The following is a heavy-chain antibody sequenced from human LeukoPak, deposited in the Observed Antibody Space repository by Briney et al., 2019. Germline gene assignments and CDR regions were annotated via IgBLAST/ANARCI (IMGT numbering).Heavy chain of an antibody. D-gene: IGHD6-19*01. CDR3: ASPSIAVAGTWDY. V-gene: IGHV4-39*01. J-gene: IGHJ4*02. CDR1: GGTISSSSYY. CDR2: ICYGGIA. Sequence: SETLSLTCTVSGGTISSSSYYWGWIRQPPGKGLEWIGSICYGGIAYYNPSLKSRVTISVDPSKNQFGLKLSSVTAADTAVYYCASPSIAVAGTWDYWGQGTLVTVSS.